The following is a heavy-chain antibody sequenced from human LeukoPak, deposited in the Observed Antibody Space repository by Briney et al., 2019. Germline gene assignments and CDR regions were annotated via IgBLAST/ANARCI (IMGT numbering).Heavy chain of an antibody. J-gene: IGHJ4*02. CDR1: GFTFSSYA. CDR3: AKYPTPLLYFDYQTDF. D-gene: IGHD3-9*01. CDR2: ISGSGGST. V-gene: IGHV3-23*01. Sequence: GGSLRLSCAASGFTFSSYAMSWVRQAPGKGLEWVSAISGSGGSTYSADSVKGRFTISRDHPKNTLYLQMNRLRAEDTAVFYCAKYPTPLLYFDYQTDFWGQGTLVTVSS.